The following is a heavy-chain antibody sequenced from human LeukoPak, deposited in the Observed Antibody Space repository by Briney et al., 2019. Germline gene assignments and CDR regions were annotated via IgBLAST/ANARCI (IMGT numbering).Heavy chain of an antibody. D-gene: IGHD3-10*01. V-gene: IGHV3-15*01. CDR3: TTEITSGGMVQYPFDY. CDR2: IKSKTDGGTT. Sequence: TGGSLRLSCAVSGFTFSNAWMSWVRQAPGKGLEWVGRIKSKTDGGTTDYAAPVKGRFTISRDDSKNTLYLQMNSLKTEDTAVYYCTTEITSGGMVQYPFDYWGQGTLVTVSS. CDR1: GFTFSNAW. J-gene: IGHJ4*02.